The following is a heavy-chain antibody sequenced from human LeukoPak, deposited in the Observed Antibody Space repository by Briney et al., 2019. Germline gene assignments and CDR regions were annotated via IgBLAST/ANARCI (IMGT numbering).Heavy chain of an antibody. Sequence: GGSLRLSCAASGFTFSSYSMTGVRQAPGKGLEWVSSITPSGDATYYADSVRGRFTISRDNSKNTLYVQMNSLRAEDTAVYYCARATSGRTYDYWGQGTLVTVTS. D-gene: IGHD1-1*01. V-gene: IGHV3-23*01. CDR3: ARATSGRTYDY. J-gene: IGHJ4*02. CDR1: GFTFSSYS. CDR2: ITPSGDAT.